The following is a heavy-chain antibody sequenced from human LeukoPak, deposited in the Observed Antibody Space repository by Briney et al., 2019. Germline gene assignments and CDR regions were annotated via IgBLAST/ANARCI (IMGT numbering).Heavy chain of an antibody. D-gene: IGHD3-22*01. V-gene: IGHV3-21*01. CDR1: GFTFSSYG. J-gene: IGHJ4*02. Sequence: GGTLRLSCAASGFTFSSYGMSWVRQAPGKGLEWVSSISSSSSYIYYADSVKGRFTISRDNAKNSLYLQMNSLRAEDTAVYYCARDFGTYYYDSSGFLDYWGQGTLVTVSS. CDR3: ARDFGTYYYDSSGFLDY. CDR2: ISSSSSYI.